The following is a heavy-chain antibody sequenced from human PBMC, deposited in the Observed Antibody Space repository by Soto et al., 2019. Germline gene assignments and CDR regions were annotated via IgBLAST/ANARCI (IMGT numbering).Heavy chain of an antibody. V-gene: IGHV1-2*02. CDR1: GYTFTGYY. CDR3: ARDASGYDPIVVVPAAIDY. CDR2: INPNSGGT. D-gene: IGHD2-2*02. Sequence: QVQLVQSGAEVKKPGASVKVSCKASGYTFTGYYMHWVRQAPGQGLEWMGWINPNSGGTNYAQKFQGRVTMTRDTSISTAYMELSRLRSDDTAVYYCARDASGYDPIVVVPAAIDYWGQGTLVTVSS. J-gene: IGHJ4*02.